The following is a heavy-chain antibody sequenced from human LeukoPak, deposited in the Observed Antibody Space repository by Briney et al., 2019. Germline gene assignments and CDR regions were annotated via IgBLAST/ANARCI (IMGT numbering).Heavy chain of an antibody. CDR1: GYTFTSYG. J-gene: IGHJ4*02. Sequence: ASVKVSCKASGYTFTSYGISWVRQAPGQGLEWMGWISAYNGNTNYAQKLQGRVTMTTDTSASTAYMELSSLRSEDTAVYYCARDADYGDYYFDYWGQGTLVTVSS. CDR2: ISAYNGNT. D-gene: IGHD4-17*01. V-gene: IGHV1-18*01. CDR3: ARDADYGDYYFDY.